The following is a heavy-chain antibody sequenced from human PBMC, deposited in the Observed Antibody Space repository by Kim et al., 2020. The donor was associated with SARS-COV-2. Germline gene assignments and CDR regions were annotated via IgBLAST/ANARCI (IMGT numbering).Heavy chain of an antibody. CDR1: GGTFSSYA. CDR2: IIPIFGTA. D-gene: IGHD5-18*01. Sequence: SVKVSCKASGGTFSSYAISWVRQAPGQGLEWMGGIIPIFGTANYAQKFQGRVTITADESTSTAYMELSSLRSEDTAVYYCAREGGYSYGLRPSYFDLWGRGTLVTVSS. V-gene: IGHV1-69*13. J-gene: IGHJ2*01. CDR3: AREGGYSYGLRPSYFDL.